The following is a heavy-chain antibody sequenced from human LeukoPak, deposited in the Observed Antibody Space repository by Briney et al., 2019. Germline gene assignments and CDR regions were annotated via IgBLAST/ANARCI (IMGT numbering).Heavy chain of an antibody. D-gene: IGHD5-24*01. Sequence: GESMKISCKGSGYRFTSYWIGWVRQMPGKGLEWMGIIYPGDSDIRYSPSFQGQVTISADKSISTAYLQWSSLKASDTAMYYCARHPNYSGCGTLPDYLDNCGQGTLVSLSS. CDR1: GYRFTSYW. J-gene: IGHJ4*02. CDR3: ARHPNYSGCGTLPDYLDN. V-gene: IGHV5-51*01. CDR2: IYPGDSDI.